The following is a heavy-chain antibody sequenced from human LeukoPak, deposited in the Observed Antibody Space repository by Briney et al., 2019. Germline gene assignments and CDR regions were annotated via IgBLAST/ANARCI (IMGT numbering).Heavy chain of an antibody. J-gene: IGHJ5*02. CDR1: GYTFTSYG. V-gene: IGHV1-18*01. D-gene: IGHD2-2*01. CDR3: ARDYCSSTSCYVSLVGWFDP. CDR2: ISAYNGNT. Sequence: ASVKVSCKASGYTFTSYGISWVRQAPGQGLEWMGWISAYNGNTNYAQKLQGRVTMTTDTSTSTAYMELRSLRSDDTAVYYCARDYCSSTSCYVSLVGWFDPWGQGTLVTVSS.